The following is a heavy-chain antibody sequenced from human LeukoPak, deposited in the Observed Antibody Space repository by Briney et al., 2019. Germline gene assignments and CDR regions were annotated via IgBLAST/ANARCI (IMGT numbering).Heavy chain of an antibody. D-gene: IGHD5-24*01. J-gene: IGHJ5*02. Sequence: ASVKVSCKASGYTFTSYYMHWVRQAPGQGLEWMGIINPSGGSTSYAQKFQGRVTMTRDTSTSTVYMELSSLRSEDTAVYYCARDGLSWLQSALGWFDPWGQGTLVTVSS. CDR3: ARDGLSWLQSALGWFDP. V-gene: IGHV1-46*01. CDR2: INPSGGST. CDR1: GYTFTSYY.